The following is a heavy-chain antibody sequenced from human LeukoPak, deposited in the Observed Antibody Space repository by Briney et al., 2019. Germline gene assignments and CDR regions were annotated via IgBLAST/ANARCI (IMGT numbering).Heavy chain of an antibody. D-gene: IGHD3-22*01. CDR2: IIPIFGTA. CDR3: AREPPIYYYDSSGYPD. V-gene: IGHV1-69*01. Sequence: SVKVSCKASGGTFSSYAISWVRQASGQGLEWMGGIIPIFGTANYAQKFQGRVTITADESTSTAYMELSSLRSEDTAVYYCAREPPIYYYDSSGYPDWGQGTLVTVSS. J-gene: IGHJ4*02. CDR1: GGTFSSYA.